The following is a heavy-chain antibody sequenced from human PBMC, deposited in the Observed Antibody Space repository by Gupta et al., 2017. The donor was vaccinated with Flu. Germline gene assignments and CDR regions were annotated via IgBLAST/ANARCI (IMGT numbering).Heavy chain of an antibody. Sequence: EVQLVESGGGLVKPGGSLRLSCAASGFTFSSYSMNWVRQAPGKGLEWVSSISSSSSYIYYADSVKGRFTISRDNAKNSLYLQMNSLRAEDTAVYYCARDAPVDWYGYYYYGMDVWGQGTTVTVSS. V-gene: IGHV3-21*01. D-gene: IGHD3-9*01. CDR3: ARDAPVDWYGYYYYGMDV. CDR2: ISSSSSYI. J-gene: IGHJ6*02. CDR1: GFTFSSYS.